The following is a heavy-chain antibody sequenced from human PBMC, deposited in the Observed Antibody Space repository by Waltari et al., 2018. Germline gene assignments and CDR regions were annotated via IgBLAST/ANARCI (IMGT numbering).Heavy chain of an antibody. CDR2: INPRGGIT. CDR3: ARGAGKSSSWYFDY. D-gene: IGHD6-13*01. J-gene: IGHJ4*02. Sequence: QVQLVQSGAEVKKTGASVNVSCKASGFTFSTYFMHWVRQAPGQGLEWMGIINPRGGITSYAQKFQGRVTMTRDTSTSTVYMELSSLRSEDTAVYYCARGAGKSSSWYFDYWGQGTLVTVSS. V-gene: IGHV1-46*01. CDR1: GFTFSTYF.